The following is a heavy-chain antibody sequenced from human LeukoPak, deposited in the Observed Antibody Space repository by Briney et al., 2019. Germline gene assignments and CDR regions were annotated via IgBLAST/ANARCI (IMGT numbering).Heavy chain of an antibody. J-gene: IGHJ2*01. CDR2: ISGSGGST. V-gene: IGHV3-23*01. Sequence: PGGSLRLSCAASGFTFSSYAMSWVRHAPGKGVEWGSSISGSGGSTYYADSVKGRFTISRDNSKNTLYLQMNSLRAEDTAVYYCAKDRQRFDWYFDLWGRGTLVTVSS. CDR1: GFTFSSYA. CDR3: AKDRQRFDWYFDL.